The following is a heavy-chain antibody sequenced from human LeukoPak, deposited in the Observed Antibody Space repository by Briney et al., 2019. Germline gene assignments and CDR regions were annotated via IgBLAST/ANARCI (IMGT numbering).Heavy chain of an antibody. CDR2: IYYSGST. V-gene: IGHV4-31*03. Sequence: SETLSLTCTVSGGPISSGGYYWSWLRQHPGKGLEWIGYIYYSGSTYYNPSLKSRVTISVDTSKNQFSLKLSSVTAADTAVYYCATQGDTAMVEYWGQGTLVTVSS. CDR1: GGPISSGGYY. CDR3: ATQGDTAMVEY. D-gene: IGHD5-18*01. J-gene: IGHJ4*02.